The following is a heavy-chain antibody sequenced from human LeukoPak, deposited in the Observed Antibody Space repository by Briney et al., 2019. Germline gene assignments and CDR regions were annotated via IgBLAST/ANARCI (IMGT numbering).Heavy chain of an antibody. D-gene: IGHD4-17*01. J-gene: IGHJ4*02. V-gene: IGHV4-4*02. CDR3: ARNGYYSADY. Sequence: SETLSLTCAVSGGSISSGYWWSWVRQPPGKGLEWIGEIHRSGSTNYNPSLKSRVTISVDKSKNQFSLMLTSVTAADTAVYYCARNGYYSADYWGQGTLVPVSS. CDR2: IHRSGST. CDR1: GGSISSGYW.